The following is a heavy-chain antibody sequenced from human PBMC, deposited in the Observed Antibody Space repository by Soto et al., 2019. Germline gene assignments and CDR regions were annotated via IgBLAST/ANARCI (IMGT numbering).Heavy chain of an antibody. J-gene: IGHJ5*02. Sequence: PGGSLRLSCAASGFTFSDYSMNWVRQAPGKGLEWVSTISGSGANRYYADSVKGRFTISRDNSKNTLYLQMNSLRAVDTAIYYCAKDRAYNSRSGSHNRFAPRGLGTLVPVSS. CDR2: ISGSGANR. D-gene: IGHD6-6*01. CDR3: AKDRAYNSRSGSHNRFAP. CDR1: GFTFSDYS. V-gene: IGHV3-23*01.